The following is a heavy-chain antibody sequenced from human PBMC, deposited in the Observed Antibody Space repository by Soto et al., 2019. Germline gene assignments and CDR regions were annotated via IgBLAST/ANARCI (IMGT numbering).Heavy chain of an antibody. D-gene: IGHD3-22*01. Sequence: SETLSLTCTVSGRSISSGGYYWSWIRQHPGKGLEWIGYIYYSGSTYYNPSLKSRVTISVDTSKNQFSLKLSSVTAADTAVYYCARTNYDSSGYYYRALYYFDYWGQGTPVTVSS. CDR2: IYYSGST. CDR3: ARTNYDSSGYYYRALYYFDY. J-gene: IGHJ4*02. CDR1: GRSISSGGYY. V-gene: IGHV4-31*03.